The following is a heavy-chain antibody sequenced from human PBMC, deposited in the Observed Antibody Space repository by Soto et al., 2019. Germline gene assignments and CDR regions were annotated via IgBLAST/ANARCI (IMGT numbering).Heavy chain of an antibody. Sequence: QVQLVESGGVVVQPGRSLRLSCAASGFTFSSYGMHWVRQAPGKGLEWVAVIWYDGSNKYYADSVKGRFTISRDNSKNTLYLQMNSLRAEDTDVYYCARGFTDSGYPAWGQGTLVTVSS. CDR3: ARGFTDSGYPA. CDR2: IWYDGSNK. V-gene: IGHV3-33*01. D-gene: IGHD3-22*01. CDR1: GFTFSSYG. J-gene: IGHJ5*02.